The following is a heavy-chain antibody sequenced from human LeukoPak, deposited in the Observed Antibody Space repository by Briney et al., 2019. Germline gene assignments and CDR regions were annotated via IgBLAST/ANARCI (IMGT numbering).Heavy chain of an antibody. V-gene: IGHV4-34*01. J-gene: IGHJ4*02. CDR1: GGSFSGYY. CDR2: INHSGGT. CDR3: ARAYNWNDRDLDY. Sequence: ASETLSRTCAVYGGSFSGYYRSWIRQPPGQGLEWIGEINHSGGTNYKPSLKSRVTLSVDTSKNQFSLKMRSVTAADTAVYYCARAYNWNDRDLDYWGQGTLVTVYS. D-gene: IGHD1-20*01.